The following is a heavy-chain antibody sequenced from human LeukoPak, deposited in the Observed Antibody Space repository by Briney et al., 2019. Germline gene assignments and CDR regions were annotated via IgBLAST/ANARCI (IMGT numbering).Heavy chain of an antibody. CDR3: ASQRLGGHIVVVPAASFDY. Sequence: SVKVSCKASGYTFTSYAMNWVRQAPGQGLEWMGGIIPIFGTANYAQKFQGRVTITADESTSTAYMELSSLRSEDTAVYYCASQRLGGHIVVVPAASFDYWGQGTLVTVSS. CDR2: IIPIFGTA. CDR1: GYTFTSYA. V-gene: IGHV1-69*13. J-gene: IGHJ4*02. D-gene: IGHD2-2*01.